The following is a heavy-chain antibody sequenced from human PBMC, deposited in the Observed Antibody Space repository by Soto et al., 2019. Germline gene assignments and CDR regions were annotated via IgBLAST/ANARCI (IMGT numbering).Heavy chain of an antibody. CDR3: ARMVRGVISYYFDY. J-gene: IGHJ4*02. CDR2: INHSGST. Sequence: SETLSLTCAVYGGSFSGYYWSWIRQPPGKGLEWIGEINHSGSTNYNPSLKSRVTISVDTSKNQFSLKLSSVTAADTAVYYCARMVRGVISYYFDYWGQGTLVTVPQ. D-gene: IGHD3-10*01. CDR1: GGSFSGYY. V-gene: IGHV4-34*01.